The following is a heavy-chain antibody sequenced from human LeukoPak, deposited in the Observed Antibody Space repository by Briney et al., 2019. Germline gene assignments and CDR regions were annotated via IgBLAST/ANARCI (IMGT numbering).Heavy chain of an antibody. CDR3: ARAPHYDFWSGDAFDI. CDR1: GFTFSTYG. Sequence: GGSLRLSCAASGFTFSTYGMHWVRQAPGKGLEWVSYISSSSSTIYYADSVKGRFTISRDNAKNSLYLQMNSLRAEDTAVYYCARAPHYDFWSGDAFDIWGQGTMVTVSS. CDR2: ISSSSSTI. V-gene: IGHV3-48*01. D-gene: IGHD3-3*01. J-gene: IGHJ3*02.